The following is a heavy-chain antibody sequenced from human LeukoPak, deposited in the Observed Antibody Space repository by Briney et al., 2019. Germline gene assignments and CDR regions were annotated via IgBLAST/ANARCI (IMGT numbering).Heavy chain of an antibody. V-gene: IGHV3-74*01. J-gene: IGHJ4*02. D-gene: IGHD2-2*01. CDR3: GRVGRYCGSTSCPYYFDY. CDR2: INSDGSYT. CDR1: GFTFSSYW. Sequence: GGSLRLSCAVSGFTFSSYWMHWVRQAPGKGLVWVSRINSDGSYTNYADSVKGRFTISRDNAKNTLYLQMNSLRAEDTAVYYCGRVGRYCGSTSCPYYFDYWGQGTLVTVSS.